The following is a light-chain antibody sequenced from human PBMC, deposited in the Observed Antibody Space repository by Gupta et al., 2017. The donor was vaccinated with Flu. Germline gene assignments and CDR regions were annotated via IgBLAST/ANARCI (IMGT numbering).Light chain of an antibody. CDR1: QIIGTF. Sequence: GQRATLSCRASQIIGTFLVWYQQKPGQAPRLLIYDASNRAAGIPARFSGSGSGTDFTLSISSLEPEDFAVYYCQQRSRWPRTFGQGTKVEIK. CDR2: DAS. CDR3: QQRSRWPRT. J-gene: IGKJ1*01. V-gene: IGKV3-11*01.